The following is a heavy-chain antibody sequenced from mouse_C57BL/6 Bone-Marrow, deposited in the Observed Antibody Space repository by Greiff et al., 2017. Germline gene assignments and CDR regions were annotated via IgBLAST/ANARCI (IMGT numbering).Heavy chain of an antibody. CDR1: GYAFSSSW. CDR3: ARWLLRAY. V-gene: IGHV1-82*01. D-gene: IGHD2-3*01. CDR2: IYPGDGDT. Sequence: VQLQQSGPELVKPGASVKISCKASGYAFSSSWMNWVKQRPGKGLEWIGRIYPGDGDTNYNGKFKGKATLTADKSSSTAYMQLSSLTSEDSAVYFCARWLLRAYWCQGTLVTVSA. J-gene: IGHJ3*01.